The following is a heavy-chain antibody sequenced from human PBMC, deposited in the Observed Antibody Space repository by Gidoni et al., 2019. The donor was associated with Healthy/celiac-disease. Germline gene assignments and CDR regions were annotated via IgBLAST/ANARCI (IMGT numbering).Heavy chain of an antibody. D-gene: IGHD2-21*02. Sequence: QVQLVQSGAEVKKPGASVKVSCKASGYTFTSYGISWVRQAPGQGLEWMGWISAYNGNTNYAQKLQGRVTMTTDTSTSTAYMELRSLRSDDTAVYYCARDEEGVLAPLVTAFDIWGQGTMVTVSS. CDR3: ARDEEGVLAPLVTAFDI. CDR1: GYTFTSYG. J-gene: IGHJ3*02. V-gene: IGHV1-18*01. CDR2: ISAYNGNT.